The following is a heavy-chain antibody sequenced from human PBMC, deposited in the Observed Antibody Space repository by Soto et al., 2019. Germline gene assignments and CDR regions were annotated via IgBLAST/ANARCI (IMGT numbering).Heavy chain of an antibody. V-gene: IGHV4-39*07. D-gene: IGHD1-1*01. CDR3: ARARSRTTGMDV. CDR2: IYYSGST. J-gene: IGHJ6*02. CDR1: GGSISSSSYY. Sequence: SETLPLTCTVSGGSISSSSYYWGWIRQPPGKGLEWIGSIYYSGSTNYNPSLKSRVTISVDTSKNQFSLKLSSVTAADTAVYYCARARSRTTGMDVWGQGTTVTVSS.